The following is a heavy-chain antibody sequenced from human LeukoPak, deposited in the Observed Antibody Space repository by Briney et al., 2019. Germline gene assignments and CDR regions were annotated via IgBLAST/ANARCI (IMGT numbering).Heavy chain of an antibody. V-gene: IGHV1-46*01. J-gene: IGHJ6*02. CDR2: ISPSAGST. Sequence: ASVKVSCKASGYTFTSYYIHWVRQAPGQGLEWMGVISPSAGSTGYAQKFQGRVTITADESTSTAYMELSSLRSEDTAVYYCARAASTLHYYYGMDVWGQGTTVTVSS. CDR3: ARAASTLHYYYGMDV. D-gene: IGHD4-11*01. CDR1: GYTFTSYY.